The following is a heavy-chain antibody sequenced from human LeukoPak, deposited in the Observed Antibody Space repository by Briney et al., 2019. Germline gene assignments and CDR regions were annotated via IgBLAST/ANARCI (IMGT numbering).Heavy chain of an antibody. D-gene: IGHD1-26*01. Sequence: SETLSLTCTVSGASISSYYWSWVRQPPGKGLEWIGYIYYSENTNYNPSLKSRVTISGDTSKNQFSLKLSSVTAADTAVYFCARLNGGATTGLFDYWGQGALVTVSS. CDR1: GASISSYY. V-gene: IGHV4-59*12. J-gene: IGHJ4*02. CDR3: ARLNGGATTGLFDY. CDR2: IYYSENT.